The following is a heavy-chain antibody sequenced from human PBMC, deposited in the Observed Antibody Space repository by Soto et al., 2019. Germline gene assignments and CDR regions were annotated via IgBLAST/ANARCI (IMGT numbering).Heavy chain of an antibody. J-gene: IGHJ5*02. CDR1: GFSLITSGWR. V-gene: IGHV2-5*02. CDR3: AHRGVNIWLGDWFDP. Sequence: CGPTLVNRTQTLTLTCTFSGFSLITSGWRGACIIQPQGKALEWLGLIYWDDDNLYTQSLKSRLTITKDTSKNPVVLTMTNMDPVDTATYYCAHRGVNIWLGDWFDPWGQGTLVTVTS. CDR2: IYWDDDN. D-gene: IGHD3-10*01.